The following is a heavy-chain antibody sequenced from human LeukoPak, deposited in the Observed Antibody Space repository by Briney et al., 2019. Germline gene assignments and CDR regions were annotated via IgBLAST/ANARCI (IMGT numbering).Heavy chain of an antibody. V-gene: IGHV1-46*01. Sequence: GASVKVSCKASGYTFTSYYMHWVRQAPGQGLEWMGIINPSGGSTSYAQKFQGRVTMTRDTSTSTVYMELSSLRSEDTVVYYCARGEVLRFLEWLYAIDYWGQGTLVTVSS. CDR1: GYTFTSYY. CDR3: ARGEVLRFLEWLYAIDY. J-gene: IGHJ4*02. CDR2: INPSGGST. D-gene: IGHD3-3*01.